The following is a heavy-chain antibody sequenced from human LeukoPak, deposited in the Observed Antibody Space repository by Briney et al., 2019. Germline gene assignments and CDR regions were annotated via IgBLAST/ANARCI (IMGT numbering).Heavy chain of an antibody. CDR2: INHSGST. D-gene: IGHD6-19*01. CDR1: GGSISSYY. CDR3: ARRTRYSSGWFN. J-gene: IGHJ4*02. Sequence: SETLSLTCTVSGGSISSYYWSWIRQPPGKGLEWIGEINHSGSTNYNPSLKSRVTISVDTSKNQFSLKLSSVTAADTAVYYCARRTRYSSGWFNWGQGTLVTVSS. V-gene: IGHV4-34*01.